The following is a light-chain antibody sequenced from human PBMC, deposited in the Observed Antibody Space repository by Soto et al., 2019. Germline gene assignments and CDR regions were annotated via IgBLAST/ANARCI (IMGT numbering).Light chain of an antibody. J-gene: IGKJ1*01. CDR3: QQYNSYWT. V-gene: IGKV1-5*01. CDR2: DAS. CDR1: QSISSW. Sequence: DIQMTQSPSTVSASVGDRVTITCRASQSISSWLAWYQQKPGKAPKLLIYDASSLESEVPSRFSGSGSGTEFTLTISSLQPDDFATYYCQQYNSYWTFGQGTKVDNK.